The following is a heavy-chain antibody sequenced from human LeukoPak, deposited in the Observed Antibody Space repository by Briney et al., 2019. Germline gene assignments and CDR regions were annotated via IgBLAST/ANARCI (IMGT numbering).Heavy chain of an antibody. CDR1: GFIFIAYD. CDR2: IRYDGSHK. J-gene: IGHJ4*02. Sequence: GRSLRLSCAASGFIFIAYDTHWVRQAPGKGLEWVAFIRYDGSHKYYADSVKGRFTVSRDNSKNTLYLQMNSLRAEDAAVYYCARDLGYFDYWGQGTLVTVSS. V-gene: IGHV3-30*02. CDR3: ARDLGYFDY.